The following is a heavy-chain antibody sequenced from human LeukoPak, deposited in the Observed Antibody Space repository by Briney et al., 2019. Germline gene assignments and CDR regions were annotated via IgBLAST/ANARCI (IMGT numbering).Heavy chain of an antibody. CDR1: GFTFSSYA. CDR2: ISGSGGST. CDR3: ARDLGGEPGACDV. J-gene: IGHJ3*01. V-gene: IGHV3-23*01. Sequence: PGGSLRLSCAASGFTFSSYAMSWVRQAPGKGLEWVSAISGSGGSTYYADSVKGRFTISRDNSKNTLYLQMNSLRAEDTAVYYCARDLGGEPGACDVWGQETMVTVSA. D-gene: IGHD1-26*01.